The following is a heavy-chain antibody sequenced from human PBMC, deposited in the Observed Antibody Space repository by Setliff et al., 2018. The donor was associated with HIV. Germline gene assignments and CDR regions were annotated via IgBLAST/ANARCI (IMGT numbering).Heavy chain of an antibody. Sequence: GGSLRLSCAASGFSFSSYGMHWVRQAPGKGLEWVAVIWYDGSNKYYADSVKGRFTISRDNSKNTVYLQMNSLRDEDTAVYYCARDPDSSGWFVDPYFDFWGQGTLVTVSS. D-gene: IGHD6-19*01. CDR2: IWYDGSNK. J-gene: IGHJ4*02. CDR1: GFSFSSYG. CDR3: ARDPDSSGWFVDPYFDF. V-gene: IGHV3-33*01.